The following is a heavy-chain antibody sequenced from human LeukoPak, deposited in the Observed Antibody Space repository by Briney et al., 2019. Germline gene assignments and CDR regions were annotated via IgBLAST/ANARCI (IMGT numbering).Heavy chain of an antibody. J-gene: IGHJ5*02. V-gene: IGHV1-18*01. CDR1: GYTFTSYG. D-gene: IGHD2-2*01. CDR2: INAYNGNT. CDR3: ARVGGIYCSSTSCYVDWFDP. Sequence: GASVKVSCKASGYTFTSYGISWVRQAPGQGVEWLGWINAYNGNTNYAQKLQGRVTMTTDTSTSTAYMELRSLRSDDTAVYYCARVGGIYCSSTSCYVDWFDPWGQGTLVTVSS.